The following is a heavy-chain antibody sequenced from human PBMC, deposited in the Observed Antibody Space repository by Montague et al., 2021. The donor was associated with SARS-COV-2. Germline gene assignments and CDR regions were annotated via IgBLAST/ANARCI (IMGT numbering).Heavy chain of an antibody. CDR2: IYYSGST. D-gene: IGHD3-22*01. V-gene: IGHV4-39*01. CDR1: GGSISSSSYY. Sequence: SETLSLTCTVSGGSISSSSYYWGWIRQPPGKGLEWIGSIYYSGSTYYNPPLKSRVTISVDTSKNQLSLKLSSVTAADTAVYYCARFPTSYYYDSKAAPATPDAFDIWGQGTMVTVSS. CDR3: ARFPTSYYYDSKAAPATPDAFDI. J-gene: IGHJ3*02.